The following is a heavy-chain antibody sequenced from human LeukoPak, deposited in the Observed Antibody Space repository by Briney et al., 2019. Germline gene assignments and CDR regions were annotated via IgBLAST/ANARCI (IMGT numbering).Heavy chain of an antibody. J-gene: IGHJ4*02. D-gene: IGHD6-13*01. CDR3: ARDRNIAAAGTRSLDY. Sequence: ASVKVSCTASGYTFTSYGISWVRQATGQGLEWMGWISAYNGNTKYAQKLQGRVTMTTDTSTSTAYMELRSLRSDDTAVYYCARDRNIAAAGTRSLDYWGQGTLVTVSS. CDR1: GYTFTSYG. CDR2: ISAYNGNT. V-gene: IGHV1-18*04.